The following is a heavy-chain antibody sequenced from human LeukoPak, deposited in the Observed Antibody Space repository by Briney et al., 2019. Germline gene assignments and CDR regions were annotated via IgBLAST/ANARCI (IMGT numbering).Heavy chain of an antibody. D-gene: IGHD4-17*01. Sequence: ASETLSLTCTVSGGSISSGGYYWSWIRQHPGKGLEWIGYIYYSGSTYYNPSLKSRVTISVDTSKNQFSLKLISVAAADTAVYYCARDRGGDYGLFYFDYWGQGTLVTVSS. J-gene: IGHJ4*02. V-gene: IGHV4-31*03. CDR2: IYYSGST. CDR1: GGSISSGGYY. CDR3: ARDRGGDYGLFYFDY.